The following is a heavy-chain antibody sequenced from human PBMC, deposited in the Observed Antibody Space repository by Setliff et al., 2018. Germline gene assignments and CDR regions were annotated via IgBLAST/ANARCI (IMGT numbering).Heavy chain of an antibody. CDR3: AISTIFGVVSPTPDAFDI. D-gene: IGHD3-3*01. V-gene: IGHV1-2*04. Sequence: ASVKVSCKASGYTFTSYAMHWVRQAPGQRLEWMGWINPNSGGKNYAQKFQGWVTMTRDTSISTAYMELSRLRSDDTAVYYCAISTIFGVVSPTPDAFDIWGQGTMVTVSS. J-gene: IGHJ3*02. CDR1: GYTFTSYA. CDR2: INPNSGGK.